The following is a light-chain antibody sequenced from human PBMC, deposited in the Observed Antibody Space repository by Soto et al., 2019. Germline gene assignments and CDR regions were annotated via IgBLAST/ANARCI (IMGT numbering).Light chain of an antibody. V-gene: IGLV1-44*01. J-gene: IGLJ2*01. CDR2: NNN. CDR3: AAWDNSLAAVV. Sequence: QSVLTQPPSASGAPGQRVTISCSGSSSNIGSKTVNWYQQLPGTAPKLLIYNNNRRPSGVPDRFSGSKSGTSASLAISGLQSEGEADYYCAAWDNSLAAVVFGGGTKVTVL. CDR1: SSNIGSKT.